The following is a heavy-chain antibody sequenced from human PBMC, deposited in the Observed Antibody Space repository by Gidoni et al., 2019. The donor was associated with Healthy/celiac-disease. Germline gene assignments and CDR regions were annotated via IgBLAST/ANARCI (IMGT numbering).Heavy chain of an antibody. Sequence: EVQLVESGGGWVQPGGSLRLSCAASGFTFCSNSMNWVRPAPGKGLEWVSYISSSSSTIYYADSVKGRVTISRDNAKNSLYLQMNSLRAEDTAVYYCARGGYDYVWGTLGYWGQGTLVTVSS. CDR2: ISSSSSTI. CDR1: GFTFCSNS. D-gene: IGHD3-16*01. J-gene: IGHJ4*02. V-gene: IGHV3-48*01. CDR3: ARGGYDYVWGTLGY.